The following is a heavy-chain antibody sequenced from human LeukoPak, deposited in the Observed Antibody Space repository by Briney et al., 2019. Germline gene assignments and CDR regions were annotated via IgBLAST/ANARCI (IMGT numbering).Heavy chain of an antibody. CDR2: IIPIFGTA. J-gene: IGHJ4*02. D-gene: IGHD3-10*01. CDR1: GGTFSSYA. CDR3: ARDKPSGSGSAGFDY. V-gene: IGHV1-69*05. Sequence: SVKVSCKASGGTFSSYAISWVRQAPGQGLEWMGRIIPIFGTANYAQKFQGRVTITTDESTSTAYMELSSLRSEDTAVYYCARDKPSGSGSAGFDYWGQGTLVTVSS.